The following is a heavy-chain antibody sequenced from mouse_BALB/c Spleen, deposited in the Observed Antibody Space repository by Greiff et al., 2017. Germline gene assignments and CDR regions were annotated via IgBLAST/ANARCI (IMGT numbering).Heavy chain of an antibody. CDR1: GFTFSNYW. V-gene: IGHV6-6*02. CDR2: IRLKSNNYAT. J-gene: IGHJ2*01. CDR3: TRNYGSGDN. Sequence: EVKLEESGGGLVQPGGSMKLSCVASGFTFSNYWMNWVRQSPEKGLEWVAEIRLKSNNYATHYAESVKGRFTISRDDSKSSVYLQMNNLRAVDTGIYYCTRNYGSGDNWGQDTTLSVSS. D-gene: IGHD1-1*01.